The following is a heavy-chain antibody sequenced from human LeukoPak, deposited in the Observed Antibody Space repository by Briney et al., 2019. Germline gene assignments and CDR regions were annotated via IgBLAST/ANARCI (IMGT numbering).Heavy chain of an antibody. CDR2: ISAYNGNT. D-gene: IGHD6-6*01. CDR1: GYTFTSYG. CDR3: ARGWGLVSPGDYYYYGMDV. J-gene: IGHJ6*02. V-gene: IGHV1-18*01. Sequence: ASVKVSCKASGYTFTSYGISWVRQAPGQGLEWMGWISAYNGNTNYAQKLQGRVTMTTDTSTSTAYMELRSLRSDDTAVSYCARGWGLVSPGDYYYYGMDVWGQGTTVTVSS.